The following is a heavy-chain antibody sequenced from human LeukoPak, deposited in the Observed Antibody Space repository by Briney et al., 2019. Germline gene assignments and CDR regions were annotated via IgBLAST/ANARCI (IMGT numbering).Heavy chain of an antibody. CDR2: INHSGST. Sequence: PSETLSLTCAVYGGSFSGYYWSWIRQPPGKGLEWIGEINHSGSTNYNPSLKSRDTISVDTSKNQFSLKLSSVTAADTAVYYCARGRYSSGWYYFDYWGQGTLVTVSS. J-gene: IGHJ4*02. CDR3: ARGRYSSGWYYFDY. D-gene: IGHD6-19*01. V-gene: IGHV4-34*01. CDR1: GGSFSGYY.